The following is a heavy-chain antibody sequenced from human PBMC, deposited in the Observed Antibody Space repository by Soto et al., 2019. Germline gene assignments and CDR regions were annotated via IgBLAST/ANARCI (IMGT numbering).Heavy chain of an antibody. D-gene: IGHD2-15*01. V-gene: IGHV1-69*13. CDR2: IIPIFGTA. CDR3: ARGKGYCSGGSCYSHGYYYYGMDV. Sequence: GASVKVSCKASGGTFSSYAISWVRQAPGQGLEWMGGIIPIFGTANYAQKFQGRVTITADESTSTAYMELSSLRSEDTAVYYCARGKGYCSGGSCYSHGYYYYGMDVWGQGTTVTVSS. J-gene: IGHJ6*02. CDR1: GGTFSSYA.